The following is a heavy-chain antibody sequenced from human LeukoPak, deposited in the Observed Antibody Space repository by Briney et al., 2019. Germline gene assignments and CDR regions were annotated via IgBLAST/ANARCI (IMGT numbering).Heavy chain of an antibody. J-gene: IGHJ4*02. CDR1: GGSMRSYY. CDR2: ISYFGST. CDR3: AKMGNPATVTADY. V-gene: IGHV4-59*08. Sequence: SETLSLTCTVSGGSMRSYYWSWIRQPPGKGLEWIGYISYFGSTIYNPSLKSRVTISLDTSKNQFSLKMNSVTAADTAVYYCAKMGNPATVTADYWGQGTLVTVSS. D-gene: IGHD4-17*01.